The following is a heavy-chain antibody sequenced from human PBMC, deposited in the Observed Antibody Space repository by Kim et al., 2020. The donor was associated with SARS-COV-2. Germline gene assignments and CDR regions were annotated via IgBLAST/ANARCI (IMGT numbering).Heavy chain of an antibody. D-gene: IGHD2-2*01. J-gene: IGHJ4*01. Sequence: SETLSLTCTVSGGSISSGEYYWSWSRQPPGKGLEWLGYINYSGSTNYNPSLKSRVTISVEKSKNQISLKLITMTAADTAAFYYSTFQQSVIPAAIYLHY. V-gene: IGHV4-30-4*02. CDR1: GGSISSGEYY. CDR2: INYSGST. CDR3: STFQQSVIPAAIYLHY.